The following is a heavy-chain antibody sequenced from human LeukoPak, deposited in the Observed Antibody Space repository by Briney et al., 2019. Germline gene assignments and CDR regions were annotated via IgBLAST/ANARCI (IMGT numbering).Heavy chain of an antibody. CDR1: GGSFSGYY. J-gene: IGHJ4*02. CDR2: INHSGST. V-gene: IGHV4-34*01. Sequence: SETLSLTCAVYGGSFSGYYWSWIRQPPGKGLEWIGEINHSGSTNYNPSLKSRVTISVDTSKNQFSLKLSSVTAADTAVYYCARRLGHIDYWGQGTLVTVSS. CDR3: ARRLGHIDY.